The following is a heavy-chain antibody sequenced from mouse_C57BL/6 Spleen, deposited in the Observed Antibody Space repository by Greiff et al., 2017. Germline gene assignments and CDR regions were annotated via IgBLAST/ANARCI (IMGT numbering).Heavy chain of an antibody. CDR2: ISGGGGNT. CDR3: ARRWDAHYFDY. Sequence: EVQGVESGGGLVKPGGSLKLSCAASGFTFSSYTMSWVRQTPEKRLEWVATISGGGGNTYYPDSVKGRFTISRDNAKNTLYLQMSSLRSEDTALYYCARRWDAHYFDYWGQGTTLTGSS. CDR1: GFTFSSYT. V-gene: IGHV5-9*01. D-gene: IGHD4-1*01. J-gene: IGHJ2*01.